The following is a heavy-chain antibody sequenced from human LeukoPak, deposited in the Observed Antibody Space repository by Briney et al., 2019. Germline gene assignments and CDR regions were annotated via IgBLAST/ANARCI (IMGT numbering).Heavy chain of an antibody. V-gene: IGHV5-51*01. Sequence: GESLKISCKGSGYSFTSYWIGWVRQMLGKGLEWMGIIYPGDSDTRYSPSFQGQVTISADKFISTAYLQWSSLKASDTAMYYCARKVGAAAGTQYFDYWGQGTLATVSS. CDR3: ARKVGAAAGTQYFDY. CDR2: IYPGDSDT. CDR1: GYSFTSYW. J-gene: IGHJ4*02. D-gene: IGHD6-13*01.